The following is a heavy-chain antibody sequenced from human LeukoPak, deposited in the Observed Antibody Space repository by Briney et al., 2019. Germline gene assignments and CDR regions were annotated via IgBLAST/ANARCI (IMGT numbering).Heavy chain of an antibody. D-gene: IGHD2-8*01. CDR2: IYSGGGT. J-gene: IGHJ4*02. V-gene: IGHV3-66*04. CDR1: GFTVNSNY. CDR3: ARHTVSRAGGDFDY. Sequence: PGGSLRLSCAASGFTVNSNYMSWVRQAPVKGLECVSVIYSGGGTYYVDSVKGRFTISRDNSNNTLYLQMNNLRAEDTAVYYCARHTVSRAGGDFDYWGQGTLVTVSS.